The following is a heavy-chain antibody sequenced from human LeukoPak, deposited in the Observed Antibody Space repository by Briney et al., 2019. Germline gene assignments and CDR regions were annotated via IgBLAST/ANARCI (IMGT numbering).Heavy chain of an antibody. Sequence: PSETLSLACTVSGGSISRGGYYWSWIRQHPGKGLEWIGYIYYSGSTYYNPSLKSRVTISVDTSKNQFSLKLSSVTAADTAVYYCARDLSRYSSSRGAFDIWGQGTMVTVSS. D-gene: IGHD6-13*01. CDR1: GGSISRGGYY. CDR2: IYYSGST. J-gene: IGHJ3*02. V-gene: IGHV4-31*03. CDR3: ARDLSRYSSSRGAFDI.